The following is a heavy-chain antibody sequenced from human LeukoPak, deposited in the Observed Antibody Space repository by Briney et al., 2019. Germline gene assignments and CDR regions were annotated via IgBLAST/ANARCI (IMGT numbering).Heavy chain of an antibody. J-gene: IGHJ4*02. D-gene: IGHD6-6*01. V-gene: IGHV4-31*03. CDR3: ARVRGSIAASNFDY. Sequence: SETLSLTCTVSGGSISSGGYSWSWIRQHPGKGLEWIGYIYYSGSTYYNPSLKSRVTISVDTSKNQFSLKLSSVTAADTAVYYCARVRGSIAASNFDYWGQGTLVTVSS. CDR1: GGSISSGGYS. CDR2: IYYSGST.